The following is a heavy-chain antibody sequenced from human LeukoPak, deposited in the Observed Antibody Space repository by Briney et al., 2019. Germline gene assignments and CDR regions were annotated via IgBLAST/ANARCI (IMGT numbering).Heavy chain of an antibody. CDR2: IIPIFGTA. CDR3: AREGPSSSPSIYRTKYYYMDV. V-gene: IGHV1-69*06. CDR1: GGTFSSYA. J-gene: IGHJ6*03. Sequence: GASVKVSCKASGGTFSSYAISWVRQAPGQGLEWMGGIIPIFGTANYAQKFQGRVTITADKSTSTAYMELSSLRSEDTAVYYCAREGPSSSPSIYRTKYYYMDVWGKGTTVTVSS. D-gene: IGHD6-6*01.